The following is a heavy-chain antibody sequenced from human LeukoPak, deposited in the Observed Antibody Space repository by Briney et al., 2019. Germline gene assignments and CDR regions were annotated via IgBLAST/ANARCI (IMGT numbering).Heavy chain of an antibody. Sequence: GGALRLSCPASGFTLRDNDMTGLRQAPGKGLEWVSLIYSGGSTSYADSVKGRFTISKDNSKNTHYLQLKSLRAEDTAVYYCAKRPLSSCNWGLGTLVTVS. CDR1: GFTLRDND. V-gene: IGHV3-66*01. CDR2: IYSGGST. CDR3: AKRPLSSCN. J-gene: IGHJ4*01.